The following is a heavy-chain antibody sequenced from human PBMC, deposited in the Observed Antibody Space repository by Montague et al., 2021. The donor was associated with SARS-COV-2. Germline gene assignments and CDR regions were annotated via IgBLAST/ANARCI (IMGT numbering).Heavy chain of an antibody. J-gene: IGHJ6*02. CDR3: AREYSAPRWFGEYNRYGMDV. CDR1: GFTFSSYD. Sequence: SLRLSCAASGFTFSSYDMHWVRQAPGKGLEWVAVIWYDGSNQYCGDSVKGRFTISRDNSKNTLYLQMNSLRAEDTAVYYWAREYSAPRWFGEYNRYGMDVWGQGTTVTVSS. V-gene: IGHV3-33*08. CDR2: IWYDGSNQ. D-gene: IGHD3-10*01.